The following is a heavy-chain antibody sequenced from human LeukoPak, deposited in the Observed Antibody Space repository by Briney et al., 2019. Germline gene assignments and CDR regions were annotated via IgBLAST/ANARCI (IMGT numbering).Heavy chain of an antibody. V-gene: IGHV3-74*01. CDR1: GFTFSSYW. CDR2: INSDGSST. CDR3: AREDRDSSSLDY. D-gene: IGHD6-6*01. J-gene: IGHJ4*02. Sequence: GGSLRLSCAASGFTFSSYWMHWVRQAPGKGLVWVSRINSDGSSTSYADSVKGRFTISRDNAKNTLYLQMNRLRAEDTDVYYCAREDRDSSSLDYWGQGTLVTVSS.